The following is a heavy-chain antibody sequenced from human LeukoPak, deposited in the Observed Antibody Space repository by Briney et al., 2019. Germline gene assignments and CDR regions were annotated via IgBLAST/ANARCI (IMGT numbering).Heavy chain of an antibody. Sequence: ASVKVSCKASGYTFTSYDINWVRQATGQGLEWMGWVSAYNGNTNYAQKLQGRVTMTTDTSTSTAYMELRSLRSDDTAVYYCAREQYCSSTSCAPNFDYWGQGTLVTVSS. V-gene: IGHV1-18*01. CDR1: GYTFTSYD. CDR2: VSAYNGNT. D-gene: IGHD2-2*01. J-gene: IGHJ4*02. CDR3: AREQYCSSTSCAPNFDY.